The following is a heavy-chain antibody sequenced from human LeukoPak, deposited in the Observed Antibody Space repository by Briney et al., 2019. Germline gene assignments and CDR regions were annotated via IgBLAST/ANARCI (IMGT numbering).Heavy chain of an antibody. V-gene: IGHV3-30*02. Sequence: PGGALRLSCAASGLTFSNCDMHFLRQAPGKGLDWVAFIKYGRTNKDYATYVKGRFNISRNNSKNTLYLQMNSLRTEDTAVYYCARGGHYNSGSYWHFDYWGQGSLVTV. J-gene: IGHJ4*02. CDR3: ARGGHYNSGSYWHFDY. D-gene: IGHD3-10*01. CDR1: GLTFSNCD. CDR2: IKYGRTNK.